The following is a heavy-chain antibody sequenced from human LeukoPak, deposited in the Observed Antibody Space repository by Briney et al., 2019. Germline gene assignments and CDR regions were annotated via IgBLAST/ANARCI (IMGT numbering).Heavy chain of an antibody. V-gene: IGHV3-33*01. CDR2: IWYDGSNK. CDR3: AGDEGQWLVRPHYYFDY. J-gene: IGHJ4*02. CDR1: GFTFSSYG. D-gene: IGHD6-19*01. Sequence: GGSLRLSCAASGFTFSSYGMHWVRQAPGKGLEWVAVIWYDGSNKYYADSVKGRFTISRDNSKNTLYLQMNSLRAEDTAVYYCAGDEGQWLVRPHYYFDYWGQGTLVTVSS.